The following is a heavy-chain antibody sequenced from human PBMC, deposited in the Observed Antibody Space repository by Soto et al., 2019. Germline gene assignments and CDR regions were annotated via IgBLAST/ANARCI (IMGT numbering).Heavy chain of an antibody. CDR2: IYYSVSK. Sequence: SETLSLTCPVAGGSISSGDYYWSWIRQPPGKGLEWIWYIYYSVSKYYNPSLKSRVTISVDTSKNQFSMKLSSVTAADKAVYYCDRDNILGILYGGMDVWGQGTTVPVSS. CDR3: DRDNILGILYGGMDV. J-gene: IGHJ6*02. CDR1: GGSISSGDYY. V-gene: IGHV4-30-4*01. D-gene: IGHD3-3*01.